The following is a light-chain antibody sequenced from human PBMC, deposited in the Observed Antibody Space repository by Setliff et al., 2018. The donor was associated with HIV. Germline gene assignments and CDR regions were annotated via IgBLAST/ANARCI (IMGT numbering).Light chain of an antibody. CDR1: SSDVGSFSL. V-gene: IGLV2-14*02. Sequence: QSVLTQPASVSGSPGQSITISCTGTSSDVGSFSLVSWYQQEPGKAPKLIIYEVTKRPSGISDRFSGSKSGNTASLSISGLQTEDEADYFCSSYTRTTSLFGGGTKVTVL. CDR2: EVT. CDR3: SSYTRTTSL. J-gene: IGLJ2*01.